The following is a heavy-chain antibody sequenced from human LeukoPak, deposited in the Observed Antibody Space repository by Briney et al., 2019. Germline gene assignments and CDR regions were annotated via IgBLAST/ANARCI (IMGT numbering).Heavy chain of an antibody. CDR2: INWNGGST. V-gene: IGHV3-20*04. Sequence: GGSLRLSCAASGFTFDDYGMNWVRQAPGKGLGWVSGINWNGGSTGYADSVKGRFTISRDNAKNSLYLQMDSLRAEDTALYYRARGYYYDSSGYPGDYWGQGTLVTVSS. D-gene: IGHD3-22*01. CDR1: GFTFDDYG. CDR3: ARGYYYDSSGYPGDY. J-gene: IGHJ4*02.